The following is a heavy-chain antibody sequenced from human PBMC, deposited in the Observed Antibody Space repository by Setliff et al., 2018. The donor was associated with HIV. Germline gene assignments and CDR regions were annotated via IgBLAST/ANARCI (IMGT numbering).Heavy chain of an antibody. CDR3: ARGKRRITMVRGVIILDY. CDR1: GYSITSGYY. J-gene: IGHJ4*02. V-gene: IGHV4-38-2*02. D-gene: IGHD3-10*01. Sequence: PSETLSLTCSVSGYSITSGYYWGWIRQPPGKGLGWIGSIHHSGSTYYNPSLKSRVTISVDTSKNQFPLKLSSVTAADTAVYYCARGKRRITMVRGVIILDYWGQGTLVTVSS. CDR2: IHHSGST.